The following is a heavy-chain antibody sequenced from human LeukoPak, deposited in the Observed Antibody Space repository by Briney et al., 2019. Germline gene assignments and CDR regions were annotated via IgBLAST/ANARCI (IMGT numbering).Heavy chain of an antibody. CDR3: AKVQSGTTYYYYMDV. CDR1: GFTLINYW. J-gene: IGHJ6*03. Sequence: QPGGSLRLSCAASGFTLINYWMHWVRQTPGKGLVWVSRISSDGSETTYADSVKGRFTISRDSAKNTLYLQMNSLRAEDTAVYYCAKVQSGTTYYYYMDVWGRGTTVTVSS. CDR2: ISSDGSET. V-gene: IGHV3-74*01. D-gene: IGHD1-7*01.